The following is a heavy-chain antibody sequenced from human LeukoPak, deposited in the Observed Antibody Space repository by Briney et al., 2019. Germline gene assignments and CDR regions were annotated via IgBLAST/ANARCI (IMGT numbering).Heavy chain of an antibody. CDR2: INPNSGGT. D-gene: IGHD2-15*01. CDR1: GSTFTGYY. CDR3: ARLSGYCSGGYCYFDY. J-gene: IGHJ4*02. V-gene: IGHV1-2*02. Sequence: ASMKVSCKASGSTFTGYYIPWVRHAPGQGLEWMGWINPNSGGTNYAQKFQGRVTMTRDTSISTAYMELSGLRSDDTAVYYCARLSGYCSGGYCYFDYWGQGTLVTVSS.